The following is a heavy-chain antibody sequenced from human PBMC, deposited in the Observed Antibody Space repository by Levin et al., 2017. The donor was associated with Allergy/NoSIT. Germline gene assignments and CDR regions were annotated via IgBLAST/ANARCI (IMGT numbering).Heavy chain of an antibody. CDR3: ARGLYYYDSTGFHRDFDY. V-gene: IGHV1-46*01. CDR2: INPIGGST. CDR1: GYTFTSFS. D-gene: IGHD3-22*01. J-gene: IGHJ4*02. Sequence: ASVKVSCKTSGYTFTSFSLHWVRQAPGRGLEWMGLINPIGGSTTYAQKFQGRVTMTRDTSTSTVYVDLSSLRSEDTAVYYCARGLYYYDSTGFHRDFDYWGQGTLVIVSS.